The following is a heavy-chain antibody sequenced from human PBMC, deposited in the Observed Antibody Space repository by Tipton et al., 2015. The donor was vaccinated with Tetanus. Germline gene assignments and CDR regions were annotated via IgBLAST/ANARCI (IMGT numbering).Heavy chain of an antibody. CDR3: ARDQARGARGWNYFDY. V-gene: IGHV4-31*03. D-gene: IGHD1-26*01. CDR2: IYYSGST. CDR1: GGSISSGGYY. Sequence: LSLTCTVSGGSISSGGYYWSWIRQHPGKGLEWIGDIYYSGSTYYNPSLKSRVAISVDTSKNQFSLKLNSVTAADTAVYYCARDQARGARGWNYFDYWGQGTLVTVSS. J-gene: IGHJ4*02.